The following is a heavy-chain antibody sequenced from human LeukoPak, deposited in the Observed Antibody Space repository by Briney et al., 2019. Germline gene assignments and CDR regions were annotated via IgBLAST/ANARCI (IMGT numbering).Heavy chain of an antibody. D-gene: IGHD4-17*01. Sequence: SVKVSCKASGGTFSSYAISWVRQAPGQGLECMGRIIPIFGTANYAQKFQGRVTITTDESTSTAYMELSSLRSEDTAVYYCARDGDYVPGWYFELWGRGTLVTVSS. CDR3: ARDGDYVPGWYFEL. J-gene: IGHJ2*01. CDR2: IIPIFGTA. V-gene: IGHV1-69*05. CDR1: GGTFSSYA.